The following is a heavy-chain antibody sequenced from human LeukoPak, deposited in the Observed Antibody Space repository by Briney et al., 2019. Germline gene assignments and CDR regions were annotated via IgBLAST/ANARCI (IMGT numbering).Heavy chain of an antibody. D-gene: IGHD3-10*01. CDR3: ARDVGLWFGELLFDC. J-gene: IGHJ4*02. Sequence: ASVTVSCKASGYIFTSYFMHWVRQAPGQGLEWMGWINPNSGGTNYAQKFQGRVTMTRDTSISTAYMELSRLRSDDTAVYYCARDVGLWFGELLFDCWGQGTLVTVSS. V-gene: IGHV1-2*02. CDR2: INPNSGGT. CDR1: GYIFTSYF.